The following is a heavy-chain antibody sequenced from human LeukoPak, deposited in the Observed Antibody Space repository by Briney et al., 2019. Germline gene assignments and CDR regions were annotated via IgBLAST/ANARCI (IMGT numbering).Heavy chain of an antibody. V-gene: IGHV3-21*01. CDR1: GFTFSRYN. CDR2: ITSTSTYI. J-gene: IGHJ6*02. Sequence: PGGSLRLSCTASGFTFSRYNMNWVRQAPGKGLDRVSTITSTSTYIAYADSLKGRFTISRDNADNSVYLQMNSLRADDTAVYYCAKERPHGMDVWGQGTSVTVSS. D-gene: IGHD6-6*01. CDR3: AKERPHGMDV.